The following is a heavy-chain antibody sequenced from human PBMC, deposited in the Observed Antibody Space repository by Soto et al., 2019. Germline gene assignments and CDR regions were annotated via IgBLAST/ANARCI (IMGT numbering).Heavy chain of an antibody. CDR3: ARVILYHSYDSSGYPEGPFDY. CDR2: IYYSGST. Sequence: PSEAQSVTCPVSGGSIITGDYYWRWIRQPPGKGLDWIGYIYYSGSTYYNPSLKSRVTISVDTSKNQFSLKLSSVTAADTAVYYCARVILYHSYDSSGYPEGPFDYWGQGTLVTVSS. J-gene: IGHJ4*02. V-gene: IGHV4-30-4*01. CDR1: GGSIITGDYY. D-gene: IGHD3-22*01.